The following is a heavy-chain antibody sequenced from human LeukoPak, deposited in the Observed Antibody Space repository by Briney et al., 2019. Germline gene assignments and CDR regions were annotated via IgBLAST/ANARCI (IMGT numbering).Heavy chain of an antibody. CDR3: AKEGDSGSYLFDY. CDR2: ISYDGNNK. Sequence: GRSLRLSCAASGFTFSSYGMHWVRQAPGKGLEWVAVISYDGNNKYYADSVKGRFTISRENSKNTLYLQMNSLRAEDTAVYYCAKEGDSGSYLFDYWGQGTLVTVSS. D-gene: IGHD1-26*01. J-gene: IGHJ4*02. CDR1: GFTFSSYG. V-gene: IGHV3-30*18.